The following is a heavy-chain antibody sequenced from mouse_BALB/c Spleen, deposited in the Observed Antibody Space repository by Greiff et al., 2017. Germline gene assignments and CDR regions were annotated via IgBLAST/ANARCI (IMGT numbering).Heavy chain of an antibody. Sequence: EVKLVESGGGLVQPGGSRKLSCAASGFTFSSFGMHWVRQAPEKGLEWVAYISSGSSTIYYADTVKGRFTISRDNPKNTLFLQMTSLRSEDTAMYYCARRYYGSSLYYAMDYWGQGTSVTVSS. CDR1: GFTFSSFG. CDR3: ARRYYGSSLYYAMDY. J-gene: IGHJ4*01. V-gene: IGHV5-17*02. D-gene: IGHD1-1*01. CDR2: ISSGSSTI.